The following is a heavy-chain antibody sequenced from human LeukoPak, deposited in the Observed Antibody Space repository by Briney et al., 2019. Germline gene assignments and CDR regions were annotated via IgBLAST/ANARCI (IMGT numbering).Heavy chain of an antibody. Sequence: GGPLRLSCAASGFTFSSYGIHWVRQAPGKGLEWVAFIKNDGSNKYYSDSVKGRFTISRDNSKNTLYLQMNSLGAEDTAVYYCAKGLYYYDSSGFPAWGQGTLVIVSS. CDR1: GFTFSSYG. V-gene: IGHV3-30*02. CDR3: AKGLYYYDSSGFPA. CDR2: IKNDGSNK. J-gene: IGHJ5*02. D-gene: IGHD3-22*01.